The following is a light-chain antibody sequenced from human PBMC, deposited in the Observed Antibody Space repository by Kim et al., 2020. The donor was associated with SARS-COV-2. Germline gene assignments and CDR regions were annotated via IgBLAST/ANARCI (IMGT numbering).Light chain of an antibody. CDR1: QTIANN. CDR2: GSS. V-gene: IGKV3D-15*01. CDR3: QQYHNWPPLT. J-gene: IGKJ4*01. Sequence: SPGERSTLSRRASQTIANNLAWYQQKPGRAPRLLIYGSSIRATGVPAMFVGSGSGTGFTLTISGLQSEDFAVYYCQQYHNWPPLTFGGGNKVDIK.